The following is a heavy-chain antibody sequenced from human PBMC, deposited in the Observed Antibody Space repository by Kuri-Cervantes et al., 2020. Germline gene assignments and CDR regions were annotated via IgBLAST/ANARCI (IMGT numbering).Heavy chain of an antibody. Sequence: SETLSLTCAVSGGSISSSNWWSWVRQPPGKGLEWIGEIYHSGSTNYNPSLKSRVTISVDTSKNQFSLKLSSVTAADTAVYYCARDLGTAGVVTWGQGTLVTVSS. CDR1: GGSISSSNW. CDR3: ARDLGTAGVVT. CDR2: IYHSGST. D-gene: IGHD6-13*01. J-gene: IGHJ5*02. V-gene: IGHV4-4*02.